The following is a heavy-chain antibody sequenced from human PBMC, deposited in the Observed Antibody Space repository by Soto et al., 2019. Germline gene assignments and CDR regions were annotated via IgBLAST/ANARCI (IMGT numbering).Heavy chain of an antibody. CDR3: ARQVDSYMDV. V-gene: IGHV6-1*01. J-gene: IGHJ6*03. CDR2: TYYRSNWYN. Sequence: SQTLSLTCAISGDSVSSNSGAWNWIRQSPSRGLEWLGRTYYRSNWYNEYAVSVKSRIIINPDTSKNQFSLQLNSVSSEDTAVYYCARQVDSYMDVWGKGTTVTASS. CDR1: GDSVSSNSGA.